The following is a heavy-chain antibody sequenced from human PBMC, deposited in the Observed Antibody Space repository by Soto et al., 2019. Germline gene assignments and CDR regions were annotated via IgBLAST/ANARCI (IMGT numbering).Heavy chain of an antibody. D-gene: IGHD3-3*01. V-gene: IGHV3-7*03. CDR3: ASLEWESSGYADY. Sequence: GGSLRLSCAASGFTFGNNWMSWVRQAPGKGLEWVANIKRDGSEKYYVDSVKGRFAISRENAKNTLYLQMNSLRADDTAVYYCASLEWESSGYADYWGQGTLVTVSS. J-gene: IGHJ4*02. CDR2: IKRDGSEK. CDR1: GFTFGNNW.